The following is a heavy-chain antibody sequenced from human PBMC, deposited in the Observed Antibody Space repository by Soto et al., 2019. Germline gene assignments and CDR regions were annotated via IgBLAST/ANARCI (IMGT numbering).Heavy chain of an antibody. Sequence: QVQLVQSGAEVKKPGSSVKVSCKASGGTFSSYAISWVRQAPGQGLEWMGGIIPIFGTADYAQRFQGRVTITADESTSTAYRELSSLRSEDTAVYYCASPGETPSSCGMDVWGQGTTVTVSS. CDR3: ASPGETPSSCGMDV. CDR2: IIPIFGTA. V-gene: IGHV1-69*12. CDR1: GGTFSSYA. J-gene: IGHJ6*02.